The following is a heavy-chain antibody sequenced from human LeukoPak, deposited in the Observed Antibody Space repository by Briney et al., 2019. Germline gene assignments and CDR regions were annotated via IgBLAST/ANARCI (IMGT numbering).Heavy chain of an antibody. D-gene: IGHD3-10*01. CDR2: INHSGST. V-gene: IGHV4-34*01. J-gene: IGHJ6*03. Sequence: SETLSLTCAVYGGSFSGYYWSWIRQPPGKGLEWIGEINHSGSTNYNPSLKSRVTISVDTSKNQFSLKLSSVTAADTAVYYCARRRRKFGELFSYYYYYMDVWGKGTTVTISS. CDR1: GGSFSGYY. CDR3: ARRRRKFGELFSYYYYYMDV.